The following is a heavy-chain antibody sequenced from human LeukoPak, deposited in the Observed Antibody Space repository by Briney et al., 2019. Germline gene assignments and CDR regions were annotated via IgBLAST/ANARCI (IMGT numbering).Heavy chain of an antibody. V-gene: IGHV3-30-3*01. D-gene: IGHD5-18*01. CDR1: GFTFSSYA. CDR3: ARDQRYSYGYDA. CDR2: ISYDGSNK. Sequence: GGSLRLSCAASGFTFSSYAMHWVRQAPGKGLEWVAVISYDGSNKYYADSVKGRFTISRDNSKNTLYLQMNSLRAEDTAVYYCARDQRYSYGYDAWGQGTLVTVSS. J-gene: IGHJ5*02.